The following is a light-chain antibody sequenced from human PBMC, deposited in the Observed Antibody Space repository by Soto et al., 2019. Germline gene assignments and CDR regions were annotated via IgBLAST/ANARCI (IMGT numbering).Light chain of an antibody. Sequence: VLAQSPAPLSWSTGERATLSCRASQSVTNSFLAWYQQKPGQAPRLLIYGASRRATGIPDRFTGSGSGTDFTLTISRLEPEDFAVYYCQQYVSSPWAFGQGTKVDIK. V-gene: IGKV3-20*01. CDR1: QSVTNSF. CDR3: QQYVSSPWA. J-gene: IGKJ1*01. CDR2: GAS.